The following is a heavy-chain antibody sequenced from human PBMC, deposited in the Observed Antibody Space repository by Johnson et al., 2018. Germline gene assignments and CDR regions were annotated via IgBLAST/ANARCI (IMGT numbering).Heavy chain of an antibody. V-gene: IGHV3-43*01. Sequence: VQLVQSGGVVVQPGGSLRLSCAASGFTFDDYAMHWVRQAPGKGLEWVSLISWDGGRTYYEDSVKGRFTISRNNSKSSLYLQMNSLRTEDTALYYCAKALGFGNNSPGHMDAWGEGTTVTVSS. D-gene: IGHD5-24*01. J-gene: IGHJ6*03. CDR1: GFTFDDYA. CDR3: AKALGFGNNSPGHMDA. CDR2: ISWDGGRT.